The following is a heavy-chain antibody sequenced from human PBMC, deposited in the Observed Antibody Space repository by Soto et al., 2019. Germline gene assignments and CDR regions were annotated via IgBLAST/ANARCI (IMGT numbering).Heavy chain of an antibody. CDR3: ACAILSAGPRANDAFDV. CDR1: GFSFSDNL. CDR2: INPDNGNT. D-gene: IGHD2-8*02. J-gene: IGHJ3*01. Sequence: QVQLVQSGAEVRKPGASVNISCRSSGFSFSDNLINWVRQAPGQSLEWMGWINPDNGNTRSSQTFQGRVTISRHSSTSIAYVEVGDMRSKATAIYYCACAILSAGPRANDAFDVWGQGTMVTVSS. V-gene: IGHV1-3*01.